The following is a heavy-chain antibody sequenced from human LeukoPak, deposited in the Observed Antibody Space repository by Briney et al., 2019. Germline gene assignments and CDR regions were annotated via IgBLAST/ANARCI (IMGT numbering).Heavy chain of an antibody. Sequence: SETLSLTCTVSGGSISSYYWSWIRQPPGKGLEWIGYIYYSGSINYNPSLKSRVTISVDTSKNQFSLKLSSVTAADTAVYYCAREMAVAGIMAWFDPWGQGTLVTVSS. V-gene: IGHV4-59*01. J-gene: IGHJ5*02. CDR2: IYYSGSI. D-gene: IGHD6-19*01. CDR3: AREMAVAGIMAWFDP. CDR1: GGSISSYY.